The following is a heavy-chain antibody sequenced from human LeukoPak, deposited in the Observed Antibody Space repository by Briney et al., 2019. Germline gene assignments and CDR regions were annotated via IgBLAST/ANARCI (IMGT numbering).Heavy chain of an antibody. CDR2: MYYSGST. D-gene: IGHD3-22*01. CDR1: GGSISSGDYF. CDR3: ARPYYYDSRIDP. J-gene: IGHJ5*02. Sequence: SETLSLTCTVSGGSISSGDYFWSWIRQPPGKGLEWFAYMYYSGSTYYNPSLKSRVTMSADTSKNQLSLKLSSVTAADTAVYYCARPYYYDSRIDPWGQGILVTVSS. V-gene: IGHV4-30-4*01.